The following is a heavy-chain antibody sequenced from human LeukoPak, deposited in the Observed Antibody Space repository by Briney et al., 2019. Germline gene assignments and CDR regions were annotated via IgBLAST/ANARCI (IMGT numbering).Heavy chain of an antibody. Sequence: SVKVSCKASGGTFSSYAISWVRQAPGRGLEWMGAIIPIFGTANYAQKFQGRVTITADESTSTAYMELSSLRSEDTAVYYCASRYFTIYTSGFDYWGQGTLVTVSS. J-gene: IGHJ4*02. V-gene: IGHV1-69*13. CDR2: IIPIFGTA. CDR1: GGTFSSYA. CDR3: ASRYFTIYTSGFDY. D-gene: IGHD2/OR15-2a*01.